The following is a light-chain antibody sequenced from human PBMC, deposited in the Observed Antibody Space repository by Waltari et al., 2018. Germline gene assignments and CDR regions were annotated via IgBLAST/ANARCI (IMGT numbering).Light chain of an antibody. CDR2: GAS. Sequence: EIVMTQSPATLSVSPGERASISFRASQSITTNVAWYQKKPGQAPRLLIFGASTRATDIPARFSGSGSGTEFTLTISGLQSEDFAVYYCQQYNNRPPYTFGQGTKLEIK. J-gene: IGKJ2*01. CDR1: QSITTN. CDR3: QQYNNRPPYT. V-gene: IGKV3-15*01.